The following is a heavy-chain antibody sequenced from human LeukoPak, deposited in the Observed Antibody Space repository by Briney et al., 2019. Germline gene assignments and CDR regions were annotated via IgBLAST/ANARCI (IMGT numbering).Heavy chain of an antibody. V-gene: IGHV3-48*01. D-gene: IGHD6-13*01. J-gene: IGHJ5*02. CDR1: GFIFSSYG. CDR2: MSTRSSTI. Sequence: PGGSLRLSCAASGFIFSSYGMNWVRRAPGKGLEWVSYMSTRSSTIYYADSVKGRFTISRDNAKNSLYLQMNSLRAEDTAVYYCAGSIAAAADWFDPWGQGTLVTVSS. CDR3: AGSIAAAADWFDP.